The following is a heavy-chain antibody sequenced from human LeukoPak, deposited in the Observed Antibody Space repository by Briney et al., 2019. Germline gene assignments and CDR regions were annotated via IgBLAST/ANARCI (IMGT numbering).Heavy chain of an antibody. Sequence: PGGSLRLSCAASGFTFSSYGMHWVRQAPGKGLEWVAVIWYDGSNKYYADSVKGRFTISRDNSKNTLYLQMNSLRAEDTAVYYCAREDGSGSVYYWGQGTLVTVSS. CDR2: IWYDGSNK. CDR3: AREDGSGSVYY. CDR1: GFTFSSYG. J-gene: IGHJ4*02. D-gene: IGHD3-10*01. V-gene: IGHV3-33*01.